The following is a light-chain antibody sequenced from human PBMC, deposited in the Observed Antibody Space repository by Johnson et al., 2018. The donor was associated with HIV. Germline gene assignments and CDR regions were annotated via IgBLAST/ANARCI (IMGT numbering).Light chain of an antibody. Sequence: QSVLTQPPSVSAAPGQKVTISCSGSSSNIGNNYVSWYQQLPGTAPKLLIYENNKRPSGIPDRFSASKSGASATLVITGLQTGDEADYYCGTWDSSLGAGGVFGTGTKVTVL. CDR1: SSNIGNNY. J-gene: IGLJ1*01. CDR3: GTWDSSLGAGGV. V-gene: IGLV1-51*02. CDR2: ENN.